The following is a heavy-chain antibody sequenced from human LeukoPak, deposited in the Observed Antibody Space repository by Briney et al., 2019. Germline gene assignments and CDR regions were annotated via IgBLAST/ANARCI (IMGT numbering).Heavy chain of an antibody. V-gene: IGHV3-20*04. CDR3: ARKGYYYDSSGYYLPFDY. CDR1: GFSFEDYG. CDR2: INWNGGST. Sequence: GGSLRLSCAASGFSFEDYGMCWVRQAPGKGLEWVSGINWNGGSTGYADSVKGRFTISRDNAKNSLYLQMNSLRAEDTALYYCARKGYYYDSSGYYLPFDYWGQGTLVTVSS. D-gene: IGHD3-22*01. J-gene: IGHJ4*02.